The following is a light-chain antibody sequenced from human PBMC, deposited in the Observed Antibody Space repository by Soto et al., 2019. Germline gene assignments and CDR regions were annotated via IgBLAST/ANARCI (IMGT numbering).Light chain of an antibody. CDR1: SSDLV. Sequence: QSALTQPASVSGSPGQSITISCIGTSSDLVSWYQQHPGKAPKLIIYEVNNRPSGVSNRFSGSKSGNTASLTISRLQAEDEADYYCSSNAGSTFVVVFGGGTKVTVL. CDR2: EVN. CDR3: SSNAGSTFVVV. J-gene: IGLJ2*01. V-gene: IGLV2-14*01.